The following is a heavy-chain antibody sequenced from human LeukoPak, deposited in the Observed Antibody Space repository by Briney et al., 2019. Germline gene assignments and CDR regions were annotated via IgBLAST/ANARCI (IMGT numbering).Heavy chain of an antibody. CDR1: GFTFSSYA. Sequence: TGGSLRLSCAASGFTFSSYALHWVRQAPGKGLEWVAVISYDGSNKYYADSVKGRFTISRDNSKNTLYLQMDSLRAEDTAVYYCARDSSSTNPYYGMDVWGQGTTVTVSS. CDR2: ISYDGSNK. CDR3: ARDSSSTNPYYGMDV. D-gene: IGHD2-2*01. J-gene: IGHJ6*02. V-gene: IGHV3-30-3*01.